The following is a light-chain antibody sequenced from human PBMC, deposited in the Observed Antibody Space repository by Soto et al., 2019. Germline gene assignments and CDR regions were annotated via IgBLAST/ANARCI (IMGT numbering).Light chain of an antibody. Sequence: IQMTRSRSSLSASVGDRVTITCRASQSISNYLNWYQQKPGKAPNLLIYTASTLQSGVPSRFSGSGSGTDFTLTISSLQPEDFGTYYCQQSYSTPTWTFGQGTKVDIK. CDR2: TAS. CDR1: QSISNY. V-gene: IGKV1-39*01. J-gene: IGKJ1*01. CDR3: QQSYSTPTWT.